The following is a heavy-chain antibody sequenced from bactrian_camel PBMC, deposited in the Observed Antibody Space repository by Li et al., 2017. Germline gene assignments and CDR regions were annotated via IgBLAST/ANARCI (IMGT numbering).Heavy chain of an antibody. J-gene: IGHJ6*01. CDR3: AAEDQAPWDMGWICNYNS. D-gene: IGHD3*01. CDR1: QSTYRSIC. Sequence: HVQLVESGGGSVQAGGSLTLSCTASQSTYRSICMAWFRQAPGAKRETVATIDSNGVTKLADSVKARFTASKDNDKKTCYLRMNNLKPEDTALYTCAAEDQAPWDMGWICNYNSWGQGTQVTVS. CDR2: IDSNGVT. V-gene: IGHV3S53*01.